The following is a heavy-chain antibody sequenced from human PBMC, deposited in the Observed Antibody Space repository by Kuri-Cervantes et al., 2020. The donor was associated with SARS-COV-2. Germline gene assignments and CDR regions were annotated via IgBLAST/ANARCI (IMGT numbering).Heavy chain of an antibody. Sequence: GESLKISCAASGFTFSSYGMHWVRQAPGKGLEWVAVISYDGSNKYYADSVEGRFTISRDNSKNTLYLQMNSLRAEDTAVYYCAKDLGVPAAIEMFYYYYGMGVWGQGTTVTVSS. J-gene: IGHJ6*02. CDR2: ISYDGSNK. CDR1: GFTFSSYG. D-gene: IGHD2-2*01. CDR3: AKDLGVPAAIEMFYYYYGMGV. V-gene: IGHV3-30*18.